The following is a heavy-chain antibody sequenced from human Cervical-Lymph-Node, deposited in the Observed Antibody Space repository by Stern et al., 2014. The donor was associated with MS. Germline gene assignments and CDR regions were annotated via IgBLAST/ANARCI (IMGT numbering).Heavy chain of an antibody. CDR2: IYDSGST. CDR1: GGSINNYY. Sequence: QVQLQESGPGLVKPSETLSLTCTVSGGSINNYYWSWIRQPPGKGLEWIGFIYDSGSTNYNTSLKSRITISVDTSRNQFSLKLYSVTAADTAVYYCVRAGMVATTRPGSWGQGALVTVSS. D-gene: IGHD4/OR15-4a*01. CDR3: VRAGMVATTRPGS. V-gene: IGHV4-59*01. J-gene: IGHJ5*02.